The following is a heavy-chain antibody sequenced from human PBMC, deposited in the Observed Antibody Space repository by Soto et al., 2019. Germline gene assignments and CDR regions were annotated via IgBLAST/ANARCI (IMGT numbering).Heavy chain of an antibody. J-gene: IGHJ3*02. D-gene: IGHD1-26*01. CDR3: ARHGGVGATRGDAFDI. Sequence: PGESLKISCKGSGYRFTTSWIAWVRQMPGKGLEWMGIIYPGDSDTRYSPSFQGQVTISADKSISTAYLQWSSLKASDTAMYYCARHGGVGATRGDAFDIWGQGTMVTVSS. CDR2: IYPGDSDT. CDR1: GYRFTTSW. V-gene: IGHV5-51*01.